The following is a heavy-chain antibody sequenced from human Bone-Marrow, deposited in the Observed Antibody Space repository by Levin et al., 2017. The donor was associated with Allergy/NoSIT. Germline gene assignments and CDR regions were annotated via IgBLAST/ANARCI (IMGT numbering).Heavy chain of an antibody. J-gene: IGHJ5*02. CDR1: GDSLNNGDYY. Sequence: PSQTLSLTCTVSGDSLNNGDYYWTWLRQPPGKGLEWIGNIYASGSTEYNPSLKSRLTISFDTSKTQFSLKLKSVTVADTAMYFCAREYLEVVNRFDPWGQGTLVTVS. CDR2: IYASGST. V-gene: IGHV4-30-4*01. CDR3: AREYLEVVNRFDP. D-gene: IGHD1-1*01.